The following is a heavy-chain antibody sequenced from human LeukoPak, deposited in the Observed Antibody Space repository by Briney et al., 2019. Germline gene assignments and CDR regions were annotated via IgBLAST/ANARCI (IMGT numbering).Heavy chain of an antibody. Sequence: SETLSLTCTVSGYSISNGYYWGWIRRPPGKGLEWIGEINHSGSTNYNPSLKSRVTISVDTSKNQFSLKLSSVTAADTAVYYCARTRYYYNSRSYGAPYYFDYWGQGTLVTVSS. CDR1: GYSISNGYY. J-gene: IGHJ4*02. CDR3: ARTRYYYNSRSYGAPYYFDY. CDR2: INHSGST. D-gene: IGHD3-10*01. V-gene: IGHV4-38-2*02.